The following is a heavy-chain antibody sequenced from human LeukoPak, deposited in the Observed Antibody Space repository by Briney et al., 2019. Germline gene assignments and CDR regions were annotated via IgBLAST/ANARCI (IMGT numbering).Heavy chain of an antibody. V-gene: IGHV3-23*01. CDR2: ISGSGGST. J-gene: IGHJ4*02. D-gene: IGHD3-10*01. CDR1: RFTFSSYA. CDR3: AKDLEYYYGSGSYYVFDY. Sequence: PGGSLRLSCAASRFTFSSYAMSWVRQAPGKGLEWVSAISGSGGSTYYADSVKGRFTISRDNSKNTLYLQMNSLRAEDTAVYYCAKDLEYYYGSGSYYVFDYWGQGTLVTVSS.